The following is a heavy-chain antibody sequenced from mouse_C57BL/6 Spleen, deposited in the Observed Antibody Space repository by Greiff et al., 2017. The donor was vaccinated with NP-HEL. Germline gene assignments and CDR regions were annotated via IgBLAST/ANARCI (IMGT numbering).Heavy chain of an antibody. V-gene: IGHV1-55*01. CDR3: ARWLLPWAMDY. Sequence: VQLQQPGAELVKPGASVKMSCKASGYTFTSYWITWVKQRPGQGLEWIGDIYPGSGSTNYNEKFKSKATLTVDTTSSTAYMQLSSLTSEDSAVYYCARWLLPWAMDYWGQGTSVTVSS. CDR2: IYPGSGST. J-gene: IGHJ4*01. CDR1: GYTFTSYW. D-gene: IGHD2-3*01.